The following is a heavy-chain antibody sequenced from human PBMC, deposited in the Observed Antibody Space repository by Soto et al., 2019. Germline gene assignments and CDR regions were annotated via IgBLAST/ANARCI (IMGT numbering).Heavy chain of an antibody. D-gene: IGHD1-1*01. Sequence: GGSLRLSCAASGFTFSSYWMHWVRQAPGKGLVWVSRINSDGSSTSYADSVKGRFTISRDNAKNTLYLQMNSLRAEDTAVYYCAREAVPSPRTTGTTLIYYYMDVWGKGTTVTVSS. CDR1: GFTFSSYW. J-gene: IGHJ6*03. V-gene: IGHV3-74*01. CDR2: INSDGSST. CDR3: AREAVPSPRTTGTTLIYYYMDV.